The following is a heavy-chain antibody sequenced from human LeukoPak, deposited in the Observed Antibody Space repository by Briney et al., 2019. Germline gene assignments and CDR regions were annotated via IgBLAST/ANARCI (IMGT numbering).Heavy chain of an antibody. Sequence: GGTLRLSCAASGFTFSSYGMSWVRQAPGKGLEWVSAISGSGGSTYYADSVKGRFTISRDNSKNTLYLQMNSLRAEDTAVYYCAKVSPPYCSSTSCYDGYYMDVWGKGTTVTISS. CDR1: GFTFSSYG. CDR3: AKVSPPYCSSTSCYDGYYMDV. CDR2: ISGSGGST. V-gene: IGHV3-23*01. D-gene: IGHD2-2*01. J-gene: IGHJ6*03.